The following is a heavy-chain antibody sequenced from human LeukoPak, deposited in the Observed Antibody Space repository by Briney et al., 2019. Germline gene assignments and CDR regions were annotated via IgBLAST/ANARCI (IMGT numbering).Heavy chain of an antibody. CDR2: IIPIFGTA. V-gene: IGHV1-69*13. D-gene: IGHD6-13*01. Sequence: SVKVSCKASGYTFTSYYMHWVRQAPGQGLEWMGGIIPIFGTANYAQKFQGRVTITADESTSTAYMELSSLRSEDTAVYYCARDDTGSWDNWFDPWGQGTLVTVSS. CDR3: ARDDTGSWDNWFDP. CDR1: GYTFTSYY. J-gene: IGHJ5*02.